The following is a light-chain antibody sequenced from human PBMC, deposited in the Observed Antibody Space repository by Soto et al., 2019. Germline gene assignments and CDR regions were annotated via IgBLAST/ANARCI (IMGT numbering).Light chain of an antibody. V-gene: IGKV3-15*01. CDR2: GAS. J-gene: IGKJ4*01. CDR1: KRFTCT. CDR3: QQYNNWPALT. Sequence: EIVMTQSPATLYVSPGERATLSCRASKRFTCTLAWYQQKPGQAPRLLIYGASTRATGIPARFSGSGSGTEFTLTISSLQSEDFAVYYCQQYNNWPALTFGGGTKVEIK.